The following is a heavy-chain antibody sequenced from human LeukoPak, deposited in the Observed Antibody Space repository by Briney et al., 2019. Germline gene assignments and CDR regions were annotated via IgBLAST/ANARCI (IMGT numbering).Heavy chain of an antibody. CDR1: GGSISSSNW. D-gene: IGHD5-12*01. J-gene: IGHJ6*03. V-gene: IGHV4-4*02. CDR2: IYHSGST. CDR3: ARVSGSGYDSYYYYYMDV. Sequence: SGTLSLTCAVSGGSISSSNWWSWVRQPPGKGLEWIGEIYHSGSTNYNPSLKSRVTISVDKSKNQFSLKLSSVTAADTAVYYCARVSGSGYDSYYYYYMDVWGKGTTVTVSS.